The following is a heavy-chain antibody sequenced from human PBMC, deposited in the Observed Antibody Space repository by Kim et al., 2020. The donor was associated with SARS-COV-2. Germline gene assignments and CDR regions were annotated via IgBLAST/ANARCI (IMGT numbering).Heavy chain of an antibody. CDR2: ISAYNGNT. CDR1: GYTFTSYG. V-gene: IGHV1-18*01. D-gene: IGHD3-9*01. J-gene: IGHJ4*02. CDR3: AGTPRGDYDILTGYFDY. Sequence: ASVKVSCKASGYTFTSYGISWVRQAPGQGLEWMGWISAYNGNTNYAQKLQGRVTMTTDTSTSTAYMELRSLRSDDTAVYYCAGTPRGDYDILTGYFDYWGQGTLVTVSA.